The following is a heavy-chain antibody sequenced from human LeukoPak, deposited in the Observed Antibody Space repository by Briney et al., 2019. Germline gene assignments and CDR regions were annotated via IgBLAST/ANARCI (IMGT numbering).Heavy chain of an antibody. J-gene: IGHJ4*02. CDR3: ARDSADSFEY. CDR2: ISYDGSNK. Sequence: PGGSLRLSCAVSGFTCSSYAMHWVRQAPGKGLEWVALISYDGSNKYYADSVKGRFTISRDTSKNTLYLQLNSLRTEDTAVFYCARDSADSFEYWGQGTLVIVSS. CDR1: GFTCSSYA. V-gene: IGHV3-30-3*01.